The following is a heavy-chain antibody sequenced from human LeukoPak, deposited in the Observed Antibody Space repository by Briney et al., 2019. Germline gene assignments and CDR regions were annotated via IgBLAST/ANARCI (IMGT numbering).Heavy chain of an antibody. Sequence: GGSLRLPCAASGFTFGSYWMTWVRQAPGKGLEWVANIKQDGSEKYYVDSVKGRFTISRDNAQNSLYLQMNSLRAEDTAVYYCARAMDVWGQGTTVTVSS. V-gene: IGHV3-7*03. CDR3: ARAMDV. CDR1: GFTFGSYW. J-gene: IGHJ6*02. CDR2: IKQDGSEK.